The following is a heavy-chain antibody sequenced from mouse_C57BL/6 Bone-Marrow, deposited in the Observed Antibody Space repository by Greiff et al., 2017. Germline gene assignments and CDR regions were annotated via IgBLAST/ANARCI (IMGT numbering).Heavy chain of an antibody. V-gene: IGHV1-50*01. J-gene: IGHJ4*01. CDR1: GYTFTSYW. Sequence: QVQLQQPGAELVKPGASVKLSCKASGYTFTSYWMPWVKQRPGQGLEWIGEIDPSDSYTNYNQKFKGQATLTVDTSSSTAYMQLSSLTSEDSAVYYCARDDYYGMDYWGQGTSVTVTA. CDR2: IDPSDSYT. CDR3: ARDDYYGMDY.